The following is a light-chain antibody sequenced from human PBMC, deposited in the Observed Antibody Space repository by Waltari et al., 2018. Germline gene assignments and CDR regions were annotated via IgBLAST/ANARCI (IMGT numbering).Light chain of an antibody. V-gene: IGLV3-1*01. Sequence: SYELSQPPSVSVSAGQTASITCSGDELGDKFVSWYRRKAGQSPILVIYEDNKRPSEIPDRFSGSNSGNTATLTINGTQPMDEADFYCQVWVSTTAVVFGGGTKLTVL. CDR1: ELGDKF. CDR3: QVWVSTTAVV. J-gene: IGLJ3*02. CDR2: EDN.